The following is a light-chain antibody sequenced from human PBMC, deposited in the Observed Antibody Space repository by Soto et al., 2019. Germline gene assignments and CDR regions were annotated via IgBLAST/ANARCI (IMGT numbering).Light chain of an antibody. V-gene: IGKV1-5*03. Sequence: ILMTQSPPTLSASVGDSVRINCRASQSISAWLAWYQQKPGKAPRLLIYKASTLEIGVPSRFSGSGSGTEFTLTISSLQPDDVAIYYCQQYNDYSWTFGQGTKVDIK. CDR1: QSISAW. CDR2: KAS. J-gene: IGKJ1*01. CDR3: QQYNDYSWT.